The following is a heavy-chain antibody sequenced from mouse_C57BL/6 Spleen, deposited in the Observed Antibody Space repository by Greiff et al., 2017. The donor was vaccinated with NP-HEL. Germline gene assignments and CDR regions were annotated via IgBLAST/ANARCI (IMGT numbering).Heavy chain of an antibody. D-gene: IGHD1-1*01. Sequence: QVTLKESGPGILQPSQTLSLTCSFSGFSLSTFGMGVGWIRQPSGKGLEWLAHIWWDDDKYYNPALKSRLTISTDTSKNQVFLKIANVDTAETATYYCARYYYGSSYLYYFDYWGQGTTLTVSS. J-gene: IGHJ2*01. CDR2: IWWDDDK. V-gene: IGHV8-8*01. CDR1: GFSLSTFGMG. CDR3: ARYYYGSSYLYYFDY.